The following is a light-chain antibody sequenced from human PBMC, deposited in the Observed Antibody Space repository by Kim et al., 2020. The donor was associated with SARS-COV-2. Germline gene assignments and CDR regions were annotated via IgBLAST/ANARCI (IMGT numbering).Light chain of an antibody. CDR2: DAS. J-gene: IGKJ1*01. V-gene: IGKV3-11*01. CDR1: QSVSSS. CDR3: HQRSAWPPT. Sequence: EIVLTQSPGTLSLSPGERATLSCRASQSVSSSLAWFQQKPGQAPRLLIYDASNRATGIPARCSGSGSGTDFTLIISRLEPEDFAVYYCHQRSAWPPTFGQGTKVDIK.